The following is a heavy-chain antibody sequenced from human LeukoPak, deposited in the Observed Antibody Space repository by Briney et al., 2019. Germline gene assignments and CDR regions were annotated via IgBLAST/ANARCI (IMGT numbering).Heavy chain of an antibody. J-gene: IGHJ3*02. CDR3: ARSLAGPDAFDI. Sequence: SETLSLTCTVSGGSISSSSYYWGWIRQPPGKGLEWIGSIYYSGSTYYNPSLKSRVTISVDTSKNQFSLKLSSVTAADTAVYYCARSLAGPDAFDIWGQGTMVTVSS. V-gene: IGHV4-39*07. CDR2: IYYSGST. CDR1: GGSISSSSYY.